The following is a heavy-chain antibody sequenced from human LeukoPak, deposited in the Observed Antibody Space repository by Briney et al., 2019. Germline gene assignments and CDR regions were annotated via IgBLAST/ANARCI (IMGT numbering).Heavy chain of an antibody. V-gene: IGHV1-18*04. CDR1: GYTFTSYG. CDR3: ARDLGAAGTLSFFYY. J-gene: IGHJ4*02. CDR2: ISAYNGNI. D-gene: IGHD6-13*01. Sequence: ASVKVSCKASGYTFTSYGISWGRQAPGQGLEWMGWISAYNGNINYAQKFQGRVTMTTDTSTSTAYLELRSLRSDDTAVYYCARDLGAAGTLSFFYYWGQGTLVTVSS.